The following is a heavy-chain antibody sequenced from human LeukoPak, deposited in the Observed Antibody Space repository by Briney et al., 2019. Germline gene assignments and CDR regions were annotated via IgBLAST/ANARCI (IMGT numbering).Heavy chain of an antibody. CDR2: IGAYNGNT. D-gene: IGHD3-22*01. J-gene: IGHJ4*02. CDR1: GYTFTSYG. Sequence: ASVKVSCKASGYTFTSYGISWVRQAPGQGLEWMGWIGAYNGNTNYAQKLQGRVTMTTDTSTSTAYMELRSLRSDDTAVYYCARNYYDSSGYYPEGGFDYWGQGTLVTVSS. V-gene: IGHV1-18*01. CDR3: ARNYYDSSGYYPEGGFDY.